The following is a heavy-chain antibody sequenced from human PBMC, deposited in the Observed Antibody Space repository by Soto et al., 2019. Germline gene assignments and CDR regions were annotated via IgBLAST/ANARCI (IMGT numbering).Heavy chain of an antibody. V-gene: IGHV1-2*04. D-gene: IGHD6-19*01. J-gene: IGHJ5*02. CDR2: INPNSGGT. CDR1: GYTFTGYY. CDR3: ARDTIAVAGTRENWFDP. Sequence: ASVKVSCKASGYTFTGYYMHWVRQAPGQGLEWMGWINPNSGGTNYAQKFQGWVTMTRDTSISTAYMELSRLRSDDTAAYYCARDTIAVAGTRENWFDPWGQGTLVTVSS.